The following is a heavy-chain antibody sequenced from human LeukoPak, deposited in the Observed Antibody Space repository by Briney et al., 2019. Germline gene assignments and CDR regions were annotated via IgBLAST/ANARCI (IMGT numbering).Heavy chain of an antibody. V-gene: IGHV3-48*03. CDR1: GFTFSSYE. CDR3: ARDYYGSGSYPLFDY. Sequence: PGGSLRLSCAASGFTFSSYEMNWVRQAPGKGLEWVSYISSSGSTIYYADSVKGRFTISRDNSKNRLFLQMNTLRAEDTAVYYCARDYYGSGSYPLFDYWGQGTLVTVSS. J-gene: IGHJ4*02. CDR2: ISSSGSTI. D-gene: IGHD3-10*01.